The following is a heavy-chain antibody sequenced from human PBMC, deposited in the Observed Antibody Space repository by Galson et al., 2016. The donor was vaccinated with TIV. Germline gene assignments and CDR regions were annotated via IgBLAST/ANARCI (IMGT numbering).Heavy chain of an antibody. V-gene: IGHV3-33*01. CDR2: IWYDGGNK. CDR1: GFNFRTYA. J-gene: IGHJ2*01. Sequence: SLRLSCAASGFNFRTYAMHWVRQAPGKGLGWVAVIWYDGGNKYYGDSVKGRVTISRDNSKNTLYLQMNSLTTEDTAVYFCARDVHWYFDLWGRGTLVTVSS. CDR3: ARDVHWYFDL.